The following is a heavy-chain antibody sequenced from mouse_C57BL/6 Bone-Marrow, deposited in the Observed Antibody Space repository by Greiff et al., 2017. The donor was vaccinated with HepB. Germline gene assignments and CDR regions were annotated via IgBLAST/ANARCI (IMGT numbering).Heavy chain of an antibody. J-gene: IGHJ4*01. D-gene: IGHD1-1*01. CDR2: IHPNSGST. V-gene: IGHV1-64*01. CDR3: ARFYYYGSRKAMDY. CDR1: GYTFTSYW. Sequence: VQLQQPGAELVKPGASVKLSCKASGYTFTSYWMHWVKQRPGQGLEWIGMIHPNSGSTNYNEKFKSKATLTVDKSSSTAYMQLSSLTSEDSAVYYCARFYYYGSRKAMDYWGQGTSVTVSS.